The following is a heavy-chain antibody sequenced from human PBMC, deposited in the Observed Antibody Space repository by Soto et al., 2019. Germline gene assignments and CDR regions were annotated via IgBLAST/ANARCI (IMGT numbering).Heavy chain of an antibody. CDR3: ARDRCSGGSCYPIYYYCYTDV. CDR2: INASGGST. V-gene: IGHV1-46*03. J-gene: IGHJ6*03. D-gene: IGHD2-15*01. Sequence: ASEKVSCKASGYTFTSYYMHWVRHAPGQGLQWRGIINASGGSTSYAQKFEGRVTMTRATPTSTVYMELSSLRSEDTAVYYCARDRCSGGSCYPIYYYCYTDVWGKGTTVTVSS. CDR1: GYTFTSYY.